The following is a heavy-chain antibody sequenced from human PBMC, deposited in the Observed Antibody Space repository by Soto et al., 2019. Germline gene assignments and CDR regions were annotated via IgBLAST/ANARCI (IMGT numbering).Heavy chain of an antibody. Sequence: GGSLRLSCEGSGFTFSDYYMSWIRQAPGKGLEWISYSSNSGTFTKYADSVKGRFSISRDNTKNLLFLQMNSLRAEDTALYYCEGWGDTFILLAFGGQGPPATV. CDR1: GFTFSDYY. CDR3: EGWGDTFILLAF. CDR2: SSNSGTFT. V-gene: IGHV3-11*06. D-gene: IGHD1-26*01. J-gene: IGHJ4*02.